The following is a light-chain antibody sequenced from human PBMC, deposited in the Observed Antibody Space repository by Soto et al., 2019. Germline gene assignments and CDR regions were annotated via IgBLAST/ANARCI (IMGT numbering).Light chain of an antibody. CDR2: EVT. V-gene: IGLV2-8*01. CDR3: QSYDSSLSAL. J-gene: IGLJ3*02. CDR1: SSDVGAYNY. Sequence: QSALTQPPSASGSPGQSVTISCTGTSSDVGAYNYVSWYQQHAGKAPKLVIYEVTKRPSGVPDRFSGSKSANTASLTVSGLQAEDEADYYCQSYDSSLSALFGGGTKVTVL.